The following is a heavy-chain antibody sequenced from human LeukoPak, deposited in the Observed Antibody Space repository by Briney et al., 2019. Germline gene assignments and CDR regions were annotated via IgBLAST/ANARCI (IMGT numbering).Heavy chain of an antibody. Sequence: ASGKVSCKASGYTFTTYGITWVRQAPGQGLEWMGWISVSIGNTNYAQKLQCRVTMTTYTSTTTAYMELKSLRSDDTAVYYCARGAGSSWYDGFDIWGQGTMVTVSS. D-gene: IGHD6-13*01. V-gene: IGHV1-18*01. CDR3: ARGAGSSWYDGFDI. J-gene: IGHJ3*02. CDR2: ISVSIGNT. CDR1: GYTFTTYG.